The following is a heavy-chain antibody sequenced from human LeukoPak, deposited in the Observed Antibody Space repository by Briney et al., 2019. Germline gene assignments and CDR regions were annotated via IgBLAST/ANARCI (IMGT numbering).Heavy chain of an antibody. Sequence: SETLSLTCTVSGGSISSYYWSWIRQPPGKGLEWIGYIYYSGSTNYNPSLKSRVTISVDTSRNQFSLKLSSVTAADTAVYYCAVGSGKSFDYWGQGTLVTVSS. CDR1: GGSISSYY. V-gene: IGHV4-59*08. D-gene: IGHD1-26*01. CDR3: AVGSGKSFDY. J-gene: IGHJ4*02. CDR2: IYYSGST.